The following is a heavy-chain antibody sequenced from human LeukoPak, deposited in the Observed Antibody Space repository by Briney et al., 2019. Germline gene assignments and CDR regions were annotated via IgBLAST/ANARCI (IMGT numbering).Heavy chain of an antibody. J-gene: IGHJ3*02. CDR1: GFTFSSYA. CDR3: ASSSGSYAFDI. V-gene: IGHV3-23*01. D-gene: IGHD1-26*01. CDR2: ISGSGDRT. Sequence: PGGSLRLSCAASGFTFSSYAMSWVRQAPGKGLEWVSTISGSGDRTYYGDSAKGRFTISRDNSKNTLYLQMNSLRAEDTAVYYCASSSGSYAFDIWGQGTMVTVSS.